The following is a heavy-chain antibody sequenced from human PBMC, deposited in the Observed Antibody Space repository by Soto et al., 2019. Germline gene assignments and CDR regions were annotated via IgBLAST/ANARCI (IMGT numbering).Heavy chain of an antibody. CDR3: TRETVAGITGLDY. Sequence: PGGSLRLSCAASAFTFSSYNMNWVRQAPGKGLEWVSGISVSDAFIYYADSVRGRFSISRDASENILYLQMNSLRVDDTALYYCTRETVAGITGLDYWGPGTLVTVSS. J-gene: IGHJ4*02. D-gene: IGHD1-20*01. V-gene: IGHV3-23*01. CDR1: AFTFSSYN. CDR2: ISVSDAFI.